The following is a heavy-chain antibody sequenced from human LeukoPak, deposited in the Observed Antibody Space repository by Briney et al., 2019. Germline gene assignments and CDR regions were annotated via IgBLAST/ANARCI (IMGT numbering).Heavy chain of an antibody. D-gene: IGHD3-10*01. J-gene: IGHJ3*02. CDR1: GGTFSSYA. V-gene: IGHV1-69*05. CDR3: ARAPSYYGSGSYYSGI. CDR2: IIPIFGTA. Sequence: SVKVSCKASGGTFSSYAISWVRQAPGQGLEWMGGIIPIFGTANYAQKFQGRVTITTDESTSTAYMELSSLRSEDTAVYYCARAPSYYGSGSYYSGIWGQGTMLTVSS.